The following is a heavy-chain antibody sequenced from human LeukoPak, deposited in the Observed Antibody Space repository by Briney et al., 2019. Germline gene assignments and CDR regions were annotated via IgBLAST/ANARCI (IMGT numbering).Heavy chain of an antibody. CDR3: ASGVIVAASYSYYMDG. D-gene: IGHD2-21*01. J-gene: IGHJ6*03. Sequence: PGGSLRLSCAASGFTFNSYAMSWVRQAPGKGRVGVSAIRGSGGNTYYALPVRGRFTISRDTSKNTLFLQMNGLRAEDTAVYYCASGVIVAASYSYYMDGWGKGTTVTVSS. CDR2: IRGSGGNT. V-gene: IGHV3-23*01. CDR1: GFTFNSYA.